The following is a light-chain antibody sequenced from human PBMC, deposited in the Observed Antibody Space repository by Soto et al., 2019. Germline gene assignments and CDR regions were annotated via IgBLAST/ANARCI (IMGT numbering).Light chain of an antibody. CDR1: QGISTY. CDR2: AAS. CDR3: QKYNSATQT. J-gene: IGKJ1*01. Sequence: DIQMTQSPSSLSAAVGDRVTITCRAIQGISTYLAWYQQKPGKVPKLLIYAASTLQSGVQSRFSGSGSGTDFTLTISSLQPEDVATYYCQKYNSATQTFGQGTKVESK. V-gene: IGKV1-27*01.